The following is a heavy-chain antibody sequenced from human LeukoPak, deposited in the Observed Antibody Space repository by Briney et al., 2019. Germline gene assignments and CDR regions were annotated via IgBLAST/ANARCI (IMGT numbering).Heavy chain of an antibody. Sequence: GASVKVSCKASGYTFTGYYMHWVRQAPGQGLEWMGWINPNSGGTNYAQKFQGRVTMTRVTSITTAYMELSSLRSDDTAVYYCARTRGTHTSMAYLDSWGQGTLVTVSS. D-gene: IGHD5-18*01. J-gene: IGHJ4*02. CDR3: ARTRGTHTSMAYLDS. V-gene: IGHV1-2*02. CDR2: INPNSGGT. CDR1: GYTFTGYY.